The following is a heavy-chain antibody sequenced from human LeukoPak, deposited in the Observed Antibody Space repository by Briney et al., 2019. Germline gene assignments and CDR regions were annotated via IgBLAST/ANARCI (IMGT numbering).Heavy chain of an antibody. CDR1: GGSISRYY. D-gene: IGHD4-17*01. V-gene: IGHV4-4*07. CDR3: ARDTVRRHAVAFDI. Sequence: SETLSLTCSVSGGSISRYYRSWIRQPAGKGLEWIGQIYISGSTNYNPSLRSGVTMSVDTPKNHLSLRLSSVTAADTAVYYCARDTVRRHAVAFDIWGQGTMVTVSS. J-gene: IGHJ3*02. CDR2: IYISGST.